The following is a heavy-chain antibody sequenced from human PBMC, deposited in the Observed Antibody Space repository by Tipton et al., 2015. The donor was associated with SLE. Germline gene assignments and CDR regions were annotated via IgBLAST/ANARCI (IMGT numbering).Heavy chain of an antibody. J-gene: IGHJ4*02. V-gene: IGHV3-66*01. CDR2: VYSGGST. D-gene: IGHD6-19*01. Sequence: SLRLSCVASGFAVSSNYMSWVRQSPGRGLEWVSVVYSGGSTYHSDSVKGRFTISRDNAKNSIYLQMDNLRPEDTAVYYCATRQGSGWYQSFDFWGQGSLVTVSS. CDR3: ATRQGSGWYQSFDF. CDR1: GFAVSSNY.